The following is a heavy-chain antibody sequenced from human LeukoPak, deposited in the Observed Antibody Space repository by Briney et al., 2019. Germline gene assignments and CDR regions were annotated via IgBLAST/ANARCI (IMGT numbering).Heavy chain of an antibody. V-gene: IGHV1-18*01. Sequence: ASVKVSCKASGGTFSSYAISWVRQAPGQGLEWMGWISAYNGNTNYAQKLQGRVTMTTDTSTSTAYMELRSLRSDDTAVYYCAREAASVIRSPIDYWGQGTLVTVSS. D-gene: IGHD2/OR15-2a*01. J-gene: IGHJ4*02. CDR1: GGTFSSYA. CDR2: ISAYNGNT. CDR3: AREAASVIRSPIDY.